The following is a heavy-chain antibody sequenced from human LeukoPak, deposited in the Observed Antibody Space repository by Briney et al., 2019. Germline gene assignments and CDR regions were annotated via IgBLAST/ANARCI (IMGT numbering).Heavy chain of an antibody. CDR1: GFTLSSYS. Sequence: GGSLRLSCAASGFTLSSYSINWVRQAPGKGLEWVSYISSRSRTTYYAHSVKGRFTISRDNAKNSLYLQMNSLRAEDTAVYYCARDQRGEYSYGYGPYYFDYWGQGTLVTVSS. D-gene: IGHD5-18*01. CDR3: ARDQRGEYSYGYGPYYFDY. J-gene: IGHJ4*02. V-gene: IGHV3-48*04. CDR2: ISSRSRTT.